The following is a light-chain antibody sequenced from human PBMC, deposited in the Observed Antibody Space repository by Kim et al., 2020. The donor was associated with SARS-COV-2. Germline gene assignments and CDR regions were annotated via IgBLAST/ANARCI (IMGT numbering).Light chain of an antibody. CDR3: QHYGSSRLT. CDR2: AAS. Sequence: SPGGRATPSSRASQSVSSSYLAWYQQKPGQAPRLLIYAASSRATGIPDRFSGSGSGTDFTLTISRLEPEDFAVYYCQHYGSSRLTFGGGTKVDI. J-gene: IGKJ4*01. CDR1: QSVSSSY. V-gene: IGKV3-20*01.